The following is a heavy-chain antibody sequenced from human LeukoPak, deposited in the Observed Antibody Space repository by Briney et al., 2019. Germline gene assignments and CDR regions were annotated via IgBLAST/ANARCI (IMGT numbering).Heavy chain of an antibody. CDR2: INPNSGGT. CDR3: ARDRLRRGSSSSDY. Sequence: GASVKVSCKASGYTFTGYYMHWVRQAPGQGLEWMGWINPNSGGTNYAQKFQGRVTMTRDTSISTAYMELSRLRSDDTAVYYCARDRLRRGSSSSDYWGQGTLVTVSS. CDR1: GYTFTGYY. V-gene: IGHV1-2*02. J-gene: IGHJ4*02. D-gene: IGHD6-6*01.